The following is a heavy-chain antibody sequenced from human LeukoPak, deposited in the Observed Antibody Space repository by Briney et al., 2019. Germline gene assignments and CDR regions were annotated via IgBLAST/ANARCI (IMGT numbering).Heavy chain of an antibody. CDR1: GFTFSSYG. V-gene: IGHV3-30*19. CDR3: ARDPSLRYFDWSHYGMDV. CDR2: ISYDGSNK. Sequence: GGSLRLSCAASGFTFSSYGMHWVRQAPGKGLEWVAVISYDGSNKYYADSVKGRFTISRDNSKTTLYLQMNSLRAEDTAVYYCARDPSLRYFDWSHYGMDVWGQGTTVTVSS. J-gene: IGHJ6*02. D-gene: IGHD3-9*01.